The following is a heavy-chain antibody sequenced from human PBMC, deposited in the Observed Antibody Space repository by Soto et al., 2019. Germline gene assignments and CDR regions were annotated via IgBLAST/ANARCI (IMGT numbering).Heavy chain of an antibody. J-gene: IGHJ4*02. V-gene: IGHV3-21*01. CDR1: GYTFSTYS. D-gene: IGHD2-21*02. Sequence: EVQLVESGGGLVKPGGSLRLSCAASGYTFSTYSMNWVRQAPGKGLEWVSSISSSSSYIYYADSVKGRFTISRDNAKNSLYLQMNSLRAEDTAVYYCARVAYCGGDCHRPPGYWGQGTLVTVSS. CDR2: ISSSSSYI. CDR3: ARVAYCGGDCHRPPGY.